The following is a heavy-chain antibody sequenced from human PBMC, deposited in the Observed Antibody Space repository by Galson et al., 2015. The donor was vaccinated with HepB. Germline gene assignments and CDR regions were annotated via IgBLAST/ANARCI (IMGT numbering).Heavy chain of an antibody. Sequence: LSLTCAVSGGSISSSNWWSWDRQPPGKGLEWIGEIYHSGSTNYNPSLKSRVTISVDKSKNQFSLKLSSVTAADTAVYYCARGRRYCSGGSCLRYYYGMDVWGQGTTVTVSS. CDR2: IYHSGST. CDR3: ARGRRYCSGGSCLRYYYGMDV. J-gene: IGHJ6*02. V-gene: IGHV4-4*02. D-gene: IGHD2-15*01. CDR1: GGSISSSNW.